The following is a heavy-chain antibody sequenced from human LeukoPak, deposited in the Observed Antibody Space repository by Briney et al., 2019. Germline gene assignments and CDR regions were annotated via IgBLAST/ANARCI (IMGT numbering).Heavy chain of an antibody. V-gene: IGHV3-23*01. Sequence: GGSLRLSCAASGFTFSNYGMSWVRQAPGKGLEWVSSISPNGGNTYYVDSVKGRFTISGDNSKNTLYLQMTSLRAEDTAVYYCATASYTNDVAGVDSWGQGTLVTVSS. CDR2: ISPNGGNT. CDR1: GFTFSNYG. D-gene: IGHD3-16*01. CDR3: ATASYTNDVAGVDS. J-gene: IGHJ4*02.